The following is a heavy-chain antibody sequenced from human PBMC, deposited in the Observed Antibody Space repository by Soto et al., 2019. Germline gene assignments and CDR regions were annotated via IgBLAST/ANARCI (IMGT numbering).Heavy chain of an antibody. CDR3: ARRYGSCFDY. CDR1: GGSISSYH. J-gene: IGHJ4*02. CDR2: IYYSGST. Sequence: SETLSITCTVSGGSISSYHWSWNRQPPGKGLEWIGYIYYSGSTNYNPSLKSRVTISVDTSKNQFSLKLSSVTAADTDVYYCARRYGSCFDYWGQGTLVTVSS. D-gene: IGHD5-18*01. V-gene: IGHV4-59*08.